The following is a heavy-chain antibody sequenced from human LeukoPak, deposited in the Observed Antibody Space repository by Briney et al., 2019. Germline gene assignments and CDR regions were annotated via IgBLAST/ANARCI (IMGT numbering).Heavy chain of an antibody. Sequence: SQTLSLTCTVSGGSVSSGGYYWTWIRQHPGKGLEWLGYIYYSGRTYYNPSLKSRITISLDTSENRFPLNLTSVSAADTVFYYCARSSDYGDYDWGQGTLVTVSS. V-gene: IGHV4-31*03. D-gene: IGHD4-17*01. CDR1: GGSVSSGGYY. CDR3: ARSSDYGDYD. J-gene: IGHJ4*02. CDR2: IYYSGRT.